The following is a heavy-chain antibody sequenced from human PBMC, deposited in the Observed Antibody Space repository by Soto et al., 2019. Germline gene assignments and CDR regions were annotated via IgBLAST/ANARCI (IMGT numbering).Heavy chain of an antibody. CDR2: INPNSGGT. V-gene: IGHV1-2*04. Sequence: QVQLVQSGAEVKKPGASVKVSCKASGYAFTGYYMHWVRQAPGQGLEWMGWINPNSGGTNYAQKFQGWVTMTRDTSISTAYMELSRLRSDDTAVYYCARDRSENSSSFDYWGQGTLVTVSS. J-gene: IGHJ4*02. D-gene: IGHD6-13*01. CDR3: ARDRSENSSSFDY. CDR1: GYAFTGYY.